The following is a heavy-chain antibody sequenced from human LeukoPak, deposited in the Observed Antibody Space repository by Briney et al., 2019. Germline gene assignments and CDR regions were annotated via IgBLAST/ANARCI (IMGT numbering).Heavy chain of an antibody. CDR2: IYHSGCT. CDR1: GGSISSSNW. V-gene: IGHV4-4*02. J-gene: IGHJ4*02. Sequence: SGTLSLTCAVSGGSISSSNWWSWVRQPPGKGLEWIGEIYHSGCTNYNPSLKSRVTISVDKSKNQFSLKLSSVTAADTAVYYCARGKFLPDTAMICPFDFWGQGTLVTVSS. CDR3: ARGKFLPDTAMICPFDF. D-gene: IGHD5-18*01.